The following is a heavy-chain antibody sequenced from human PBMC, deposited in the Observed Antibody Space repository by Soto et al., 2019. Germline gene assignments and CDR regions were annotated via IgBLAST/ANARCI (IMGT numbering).Heavy chain of an antibody. CDR2: ISYGGSNK. CDR3: ARGGDVVVVTAAFDY. J-gene: IGHJ4*02. D-gene: IGHD2-21*02. Sequence: GGSLRLSCAASGFTFSSYAMHWVRQAPGKGLEWVAVISYGGSNKYYADSVKGRFTISRDNSKNTLYLQMNSLRSEDTAVYYCARGGDVVVVTAAFDYWGQGTLVTVSS. CDR1: GFTFSSYA. V-gene: IGHV3-30-3*01.